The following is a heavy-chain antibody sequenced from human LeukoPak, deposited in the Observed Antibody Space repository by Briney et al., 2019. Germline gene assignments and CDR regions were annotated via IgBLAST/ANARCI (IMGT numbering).Heavy chain of an antibody. CDR2: IYSSGST. CDR3: ARQRSYGTYPLYY. CDR1: GCSISNYY. J-gene: IGHJ4*02. Sequence: SETLSLTCTVSGCSISNYYWSWIRQPPGKGLEWIGHIYSSGSTTYSPSLKSRVSMSADTSKNQFSLKVTSVTAADTAVYYCARQRSYGTYPLYYWGQGALVTVSS. D-gene: IGHD1-26*01. V-gene: IGHV4-59*08.